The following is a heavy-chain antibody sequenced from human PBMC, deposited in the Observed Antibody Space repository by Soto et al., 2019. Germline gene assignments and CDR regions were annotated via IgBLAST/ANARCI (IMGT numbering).Heavy chain of an antibody. Sequence: RGESLKISCKGSGYSFTSYWIGWVRQMPGKGLEWMGIIYPGDSDTRYSPSFQGQVTISADKSISTAYLQWSSLKASDTAMYYCARIADIVVVPAAMIDAFDIWGQGTMVTVSS. CDR3: ARIADIVVVPAAMIDAFDI. V-gene: IGHV5-51*01. CDR2: IYPGDSDT. J-gene: IGHJ3*02. CDR1: GYSFTSYW. D-gene: IGHD2-2*01.